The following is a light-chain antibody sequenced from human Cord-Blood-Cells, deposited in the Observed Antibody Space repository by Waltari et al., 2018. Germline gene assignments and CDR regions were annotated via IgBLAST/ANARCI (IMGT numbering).Light chain of an antibody. CDR3: QQYNSYSQT. CDR2: KAS. CDR1: PSISSW. Sequence: DIQMTQSPSTLSASVGDRVTITCRASPSISSWLAWYQQKPGKAPKLLIYKASSLESGVPSRFSGSGSGTEFTLTISSLQPDDFATYYCQQYNSYSQTFGQGTKLEIK. J-gene: IGKJ2*01. V-gene: IGKV1-5*03.